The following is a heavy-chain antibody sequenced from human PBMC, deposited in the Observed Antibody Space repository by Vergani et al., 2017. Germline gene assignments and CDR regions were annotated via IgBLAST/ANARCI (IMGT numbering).Heavy chain of an antibody. J-gene: IGHJ4*02. CDR2: IYTSGST. V-gene: IGHV4-4*07. CDR3: ATGPLLNYYDSRGYYAD. CDR1: GGSISSYY. Sequence: QVQLQESGPGLVKPSETLSLTCTVSGGSISSYYWSWIRQPAGKGLEWIGRIYTSGSTNHNPSLKSRVTMSVDTTKNQFSLKLSSVTAADTAVYSCATGPLLNYYDSRGYYADWGQGTLVTVSS. D-gene: IGHD3-22*01.